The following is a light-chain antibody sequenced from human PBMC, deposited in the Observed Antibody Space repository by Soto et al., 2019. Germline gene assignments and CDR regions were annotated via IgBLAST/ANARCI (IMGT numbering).Light chain of an antibody. J-gene: IGKJ5*01. CDR1: QSVLYSSNNKNY. Sequence: DIVMTESPDSLAGSLGDRSTINCNSSQSVLYSSNNKNYLAWYQQKPGQPPKLLIYWASTRESGVPDRFSGSGSGTDLTLTISRLEPEDFAVYYCQQYGSSPSINCGQGTRRETK. CDR2: WAS. CDR3: QQYGSSPSIN. V-gene: IGKV4-1*01.